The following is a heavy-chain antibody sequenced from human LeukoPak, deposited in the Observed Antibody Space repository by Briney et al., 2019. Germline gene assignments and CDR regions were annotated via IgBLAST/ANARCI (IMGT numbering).Heavy chain of an antibody. CDR3: ARGSGSLRN. D-gene: IGHD1-26*01. V-gene: IGHV1-18*01. CDR2: ISAYNGNT. CDR1: GYTFTGYG. J-gene: IGHJ4*02. Sequence: ASVKVSCKASGYTFTGYGISWVRQAPGQGLEWMGWISAYNGNTNYAQKFQGRVTMTRNTSISTAYMELSSLRSEDTAVYYCARGSGSLRNWGQGTLVTVSS.